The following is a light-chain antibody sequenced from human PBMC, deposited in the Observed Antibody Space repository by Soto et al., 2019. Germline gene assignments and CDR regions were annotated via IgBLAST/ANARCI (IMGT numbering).Light chain of an antibody. J-gene: IGKJ5*01. V-gene: IGKV1-5*01. CDR3: QQFNSYPIT. CDR1: QSISTW. Sequence: DTQMTQSPSTLSAVVGDRVTITCRASQSISTWLAWYQQKPGKAPKVLIYTASTLQSGVPSRFSGSGSGTEFTLTISSLQPEDFATYYCQQFNSYPITFGQGTRLEIK. CDR2: TAS.